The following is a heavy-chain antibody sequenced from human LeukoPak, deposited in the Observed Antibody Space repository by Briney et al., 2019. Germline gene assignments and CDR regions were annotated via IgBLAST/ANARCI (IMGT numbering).Heavy chain of an antibody. D-gene: IGHD2-15*01. V-gene: IGHV5-51*01. CDR3: AGQDIVVVATATRAFDI. J-gene: IGHJ3*02. CDR2: IYPGDSDT. Sequence: GESLKISCTGSGYNFTSYWIGWVGQLPGKGLDGMGIIYPGDSDTRYSPSFQGKVTISADKSISTASLQWNNLKASDTAMYYCAGQDIVVVATATRAFDIWGQGTMVTVSS. CDR1: GYNFTSYW.